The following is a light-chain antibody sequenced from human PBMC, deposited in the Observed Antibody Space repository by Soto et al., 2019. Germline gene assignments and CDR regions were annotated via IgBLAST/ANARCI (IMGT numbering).Light chain of an antibody. Sequence: DIQMTQSPSTLSASVGNRVTITCRASQSISGWLAWYQQKPGKAPNLLIYRASNLEGGVPSRFSGSGSGTEFTLTISSLQPDDFATYYCQQYNSCQWTFGQGTKVEIK. V-gene: IGKV1-5*03. CDR1: QSISGW. CDR2: RAS. J-gene: IGKJ1*01. CDR3: QQYNSCQWT.